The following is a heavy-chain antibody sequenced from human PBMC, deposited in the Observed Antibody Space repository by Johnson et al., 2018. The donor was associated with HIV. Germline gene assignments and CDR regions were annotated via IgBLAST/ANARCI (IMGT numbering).Heavy chain of an antibody. J-gene: IGHJ3*02. CDR2: ISYDGSNK. D-gene: IGHD6-19*01. CDR3: ARYSSGWYGAFDI. Sequence: QVQLVESGGGVVQPGGSLRLSCAASGFTFSSYAMHWVRQAPGKGLEWVAVISYDGSNKYYADSVKGRFTISRDNSKNTLYLQMNSLRAEDTAVYYCARYSSGWYGAFDIWGQGTMVTVSS. V-gene: IGHV3-30-3*01. CDR1: GFTFSSYA.